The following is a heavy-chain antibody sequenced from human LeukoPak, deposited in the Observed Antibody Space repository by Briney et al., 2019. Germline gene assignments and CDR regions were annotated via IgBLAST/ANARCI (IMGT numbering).Heavy chain of an antibody. V-gene: IGHV1-24*01. Sequence: ASVKVSCKVSGYTLTELSMHWVRQAPGKGLEWMGGFDPEDGETIYAQKFQGGVTMTEDTSTDTAYMELSSLRSEDTAVYYCATVSGGYCSSTSCHNWFDPWGQGTLVTVSS. D-gene: IGHD2-2*01. CDR1: GYTLTELS. J-gene: IGHJ5*02. CDR2: FDPEDGET. CDR3: ATVSGGYCSSTSCHNWFDP.